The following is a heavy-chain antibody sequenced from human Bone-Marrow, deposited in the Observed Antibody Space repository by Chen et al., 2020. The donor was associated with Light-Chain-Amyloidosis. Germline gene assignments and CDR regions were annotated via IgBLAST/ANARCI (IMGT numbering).Heavy chain of an antibody. V-gene: IGHV3-21*01. Sequence: EVQLVESGGGLVKPGGSLRLTCAASGFTFSDHIMHWVRQAPGKGLEWVSSVTSSSSLMYDADSVKGRFSISRDNAKSSLYLQMNSLRAEDTAVYYCAREGGYTSKLDYWGQGTLVTVSS. CDR3: AREGGYTSKLDY. J-gene: IGHJ4*02. D-gene: IGHD5-12*01. CDR2: VTSSSSLM. CDR1: GFTFSDHI.